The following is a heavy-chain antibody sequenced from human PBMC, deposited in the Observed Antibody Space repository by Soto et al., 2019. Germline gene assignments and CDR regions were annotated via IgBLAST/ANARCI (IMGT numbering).Heavy chain of an antibody. J-gene: IGHJ2*01. CDR3: ARDLTVTTPRSYWYFDL. D-gene: IGHD4-17*01. CDR2: IIPILGIA. Sequence: QVQLVQSGAEVKKPGSSVKVSCKASGGTFSSYTISWVRQAPGQGLEWMGRIIPILGIANYAQKFQGRVTITAEKSTSTAYMELSSLRSEDTAVYYCARDLTVTTPRSYWYFDLWGRGTLVTVSS. V-gene: IGHV1-69*08. CDR1: GGTFSSYT.